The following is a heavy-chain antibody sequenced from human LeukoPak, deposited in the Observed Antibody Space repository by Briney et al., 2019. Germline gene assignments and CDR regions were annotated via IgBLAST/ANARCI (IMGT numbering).Heavy chain of an antibody. Sequence: SGGSLRLSCAASGFTFSSYWMHWVRQAPGKGLVWVSRINTDGSSTNYADSVKGRFTISRDNSKNTLYLQMNSLRAEDTAVYYCAKGREMATITQVDYWGQGTLVTVSS. J-gene: IGHJ4*02. CDR2: INTDGSST. D-gene: IGHD5-24*01. CDR3: AKGREMATITQVDY. V-gene: IGHV3-74*01. CDR1: GFTFSSYW.